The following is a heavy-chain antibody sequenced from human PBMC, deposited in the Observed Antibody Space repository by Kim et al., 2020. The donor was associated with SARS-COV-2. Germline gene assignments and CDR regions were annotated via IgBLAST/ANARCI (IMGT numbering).Heavy chain of an antibody. V-gene: IGHV3-30*18. Sequence: GGSLRLSCAASGFTFSVYGMHWVRQAPGKGPGWVAVISYDGANIFYADSVKGRFTISRDNSKNTLYLQMNSLRLEDTAVYSCAKDLSGKNWNYFGMDVWGQGTTVTVSS. J-gene: IGHJ6*02. CDR2: ISYDGANI. CDR3: AKDLSGKNWNYFGMDV. D-gene: IGHD6-13*01. CDR1: GFTFSVYG.